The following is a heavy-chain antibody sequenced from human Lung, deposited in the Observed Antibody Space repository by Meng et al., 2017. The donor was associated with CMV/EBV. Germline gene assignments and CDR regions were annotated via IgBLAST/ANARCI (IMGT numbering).Heavy chain of an antibody. CDR2: IFSNDEQ. V-gene: IGHV2-26*01. CDR1: GCSLSNARMG. D-gene: IGHD3-3*01. J-gene: IGHJ6*02. CDR3: ARGLADYDFWSGYYNYYGMAV. Sequence: GAXLVXPTETLPLTCTVSGCSLSNARMGVSWIRQPPGKALEWLAHIFSNDEQSYSTSLKSRLTISKDTSKSQVVLTMTNMDPVDTATYYCARGLADYDFWSGYYNYYGMAVWGQGTTVTVSS.